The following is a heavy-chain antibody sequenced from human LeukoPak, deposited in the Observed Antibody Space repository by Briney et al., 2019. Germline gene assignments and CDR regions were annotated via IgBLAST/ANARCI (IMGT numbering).Heavy chain of an antibody. V-gene: IGHV1-2*06. CDR1: GYTFTGYY. D-gene: IGHD2-2*01. J-gene: IGHJ5*02. CDR2: INPNSGGT. Sequence: ASVKVSCKASGYTFTGYYMHWVRLAPGQGLEWMGRINPNSGGTNYAQKFQGRVTMTRDTSISTAYMELSRLRSDDTAVYYCARGVKHCSSTSCHLNWFDPWGQGTLVTVSS. CDR3: ARGVKHCSSTSCHLNWFDP.